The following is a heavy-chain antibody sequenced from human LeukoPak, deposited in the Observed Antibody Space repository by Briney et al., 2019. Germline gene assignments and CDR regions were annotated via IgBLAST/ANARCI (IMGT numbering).Heavy chain of an antibody. CDR1: GYTFTGYY. J-gene: IGHJ4*02. Sequence: ASVKVSCKASGYTFTGYYMHWVRQAPGQGLEWMGWISAYNGNTNYAQKLQGRVTMTTDTSTSTAYMELRSLRSDDTAVYYCARATDYYDSSGSDYWGQGTLVTVSS. CDR3: ARATDYYDSSGSDY. CDR2: ISAYNGNT. V-gene: IGHV1-18*04. D-gene: IGHD3-22*01.